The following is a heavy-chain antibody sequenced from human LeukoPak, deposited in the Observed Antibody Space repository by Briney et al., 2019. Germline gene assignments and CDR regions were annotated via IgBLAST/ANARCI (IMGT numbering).Heavy chain of an antibody. D-gene: IGHD1-26*01. Sequence: ASVKVSCKASGYTFTSYGISWVRQALGQGLEWMGWISAYNGHTNYVQKLQGRVTMTTDTSTSTAYMELKSLRSDDTALYYCARDVVGATSFDYWGQGTLVTVSS. CDR3: ARDVVGATSFDY. J-gene: IGHJ4*02. CDR2: ISAYNGHT. V-gene: IGHV1-18*01. CDR1: GYTFTSYG.